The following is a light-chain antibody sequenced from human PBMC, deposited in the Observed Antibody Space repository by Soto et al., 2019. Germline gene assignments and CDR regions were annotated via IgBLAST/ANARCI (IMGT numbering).Light chain of an antibody. V-gene: IGLV4-69*01. CDR2: LNSDGSH. CDR1: SGHSSYA. Sequence: QPVLTQSPSASASLGASVKLTCTLSSGHSSYAIAWHQQQPEKGPRYLMKLNSDGSHSKGDGIPDRFSGSSSGAERYLTIASLQSEDEDDYYCQTWGTGIHVVFGGGTKVTVL. J-gene: IGLJ2*01. CDR3: QTWGTGIHVV.